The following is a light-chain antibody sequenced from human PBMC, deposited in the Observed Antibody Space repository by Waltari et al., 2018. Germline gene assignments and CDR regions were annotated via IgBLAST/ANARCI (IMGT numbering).Light chain of an antibody. CDR1: SIGSKN. CDR3: QVWDVSTDYYV. CDR2: DDR. V-gene: IGLV3-21*02. Sequence: SYVLIQPPSVSVAPGQTARITCGGKSIGSKNVHWYLQKPGQAPVLVIYDDRDRPSGIPERFSGSNSGNTATLTISRVEAGDEADYYGQVWDVSTDYYVFGTGTKVSVL. J-gene: IGLJ1*01.